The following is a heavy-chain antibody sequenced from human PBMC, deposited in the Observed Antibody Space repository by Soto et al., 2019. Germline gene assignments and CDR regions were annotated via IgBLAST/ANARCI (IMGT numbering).Heavy chain of an antibody. CDR3: CRHAARLGACDY. Sequence: EVQLVESGGGLVQPGGSLKLSCAASGLTFSASAMHWVRQAPGKGLEGVGRIRNKVDSYRTVYAAPVHGRFTISRDDPKNMPYLQMNSLTTEDTAVYYCCRHAARLGACDYWGQGTRVTVSS. CDR2: IRNKVDSYRT. V-gene: IGHV3-73*02. D-gene: IGHD1-26*01. CDR1: GLTFSASA. J-gene: IGHJ4*02.